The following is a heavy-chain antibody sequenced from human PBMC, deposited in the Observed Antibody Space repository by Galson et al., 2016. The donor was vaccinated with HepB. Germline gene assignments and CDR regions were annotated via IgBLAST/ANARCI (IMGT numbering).Heavy chain of an antibody. CDR2: INEDGSEK. V-gene: IGHV3-7*03. CDR1: GFTLSGSG. D-gene: IGHD5-18*01. J-gene: IGHJ4*02. Sequence: SLRLSCAASGFTLSGSGMHWVRQAPGKGLEWVANINEDGSEKNYLDSVKGRCTISRDNAKNSLYLQMNSLRAEDTAVYYCARDKRLWLMWGQGTLVTVSS. CDR3: ARDKRLWLM.